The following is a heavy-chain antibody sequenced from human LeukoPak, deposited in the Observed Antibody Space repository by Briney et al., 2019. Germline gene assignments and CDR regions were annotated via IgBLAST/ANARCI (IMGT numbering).Heavy chain of an antibody. CDR3: AKDYGIGSYYFDY. D-gene: IGHD2-2*03. CDR2: ISGRGGDV. CDR1: GFTFSSFA. V-gene: IGHV3-23*01. Sequence: GGSLRLSCAASGFTFSSFAMSWVRQAPGKGLERVSSISGRGGDVYYADSVKGRFTISRNNSKNTLYLQMNSLRAEDTAVYYCAKDYGIGSYYFDYWGQGTLVTVSS. J-gene: IGHJ4*02.